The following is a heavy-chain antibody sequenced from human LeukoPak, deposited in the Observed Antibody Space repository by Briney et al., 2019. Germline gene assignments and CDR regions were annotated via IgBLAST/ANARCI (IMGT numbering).Heavy chain of an antibody. J-gene: IGHJ4*02. CDR3: AKGGPPYPFWFDY. CDR2: INGRGDSR. CDR1: GFAFSTHV. Sequence: SGGSLRLSCAASGFAFSTHVMDRVRQAPGRGLEWVSGINGRGDSRHYADSVRGRFTISRDNSKNTLQLQMNSLRVEDTAVYYCAKGGPPYPFWFDYWGQGTLVTVSS. D-gene: IGHD3-3*01. V-gene: IGHV3-23*01.